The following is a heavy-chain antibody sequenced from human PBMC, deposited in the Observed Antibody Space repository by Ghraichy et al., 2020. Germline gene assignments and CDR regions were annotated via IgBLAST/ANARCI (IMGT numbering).Heavy chain of an antibody. CDR3: ARALGLTNGVCCGAFDI. D-gene: IGHD2-8*01. Sequence: GGSLRLSCAASTFSVSSSYLNWVRQAPGKGLEWVSLIYSGSSTYYADSVKGRFTISRDNSKNTLYLQMNSLRAEDTAVYYCARALGLTNGVCCGAFDIWGQGTMVTVSS. CDR1: TFSVSSSY. J-gene: IGHJ3*02. CDR2: IYSGSST. V-gene: IGHV3-53*01.